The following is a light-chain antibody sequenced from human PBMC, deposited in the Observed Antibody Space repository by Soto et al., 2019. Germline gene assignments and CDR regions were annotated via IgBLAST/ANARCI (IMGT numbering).Light chain of an antibody. Sequence: EIVLTQSPGTLSLSPGERATLSCRASQSVSSSYLAWYQQKPGQAPRLLIYDASSRATGIPDMFSGSGSGTDFTLTISRLEPEDFAVYYCQQYGSSPTFGPGTTVEIK. V-gene: IGKV3-20*01. J-gene: IGKJ1*01. CDR3: QQYGSSPT. CDR1: QSVSSSY. CDR2: DAS.